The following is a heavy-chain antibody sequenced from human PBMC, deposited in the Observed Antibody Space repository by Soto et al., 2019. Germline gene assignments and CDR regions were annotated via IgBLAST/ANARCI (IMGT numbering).Heavy chain of an antibody. V-gene: IGHV1-8*01. D-gene: IGHD3-22*01. Sequence: VSSVKVSCKASGYTFTSYDINWVRQATGQGPEWMGWMNPNSGNTGSAQKFQGRVTMTRNPSINTAYMELSSLRSEDTAVYYCARGQDYHDSSGYNDYWGQGTRVTVSS. CDR1: GYTFTSYD. CDR3: ARGQDYHDSSGYNDY. J-gene: IGHJ4*02. CDR2: MNPNSGNT.